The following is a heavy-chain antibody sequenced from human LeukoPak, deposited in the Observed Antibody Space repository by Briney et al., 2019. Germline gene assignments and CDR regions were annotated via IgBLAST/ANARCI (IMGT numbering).Heavy chain of an antibody. J-gene: IGHJ6*03. CDR3: ARSGSGYSHYYYMDV. V-gene: IGHV3-74*01. CDR1: GFTFSNYW. CDR2: INSAGGDT. D-gene: IGHD3-3*01. Sequence: PAGSLTLSCAVSGFTFSNYWRHWVRQAPGEGPVWVSHINSAGGDTTYADSVTGRFTVSRYNAKDTLYLQMNSLRAEDTAVYYCARSGSGYSHYYYMDVWGKGPTVTVS.